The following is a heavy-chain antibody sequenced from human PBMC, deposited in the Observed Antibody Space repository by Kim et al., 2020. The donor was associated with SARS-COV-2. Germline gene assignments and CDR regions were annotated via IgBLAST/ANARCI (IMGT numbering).Heavy chain of an antibody. CDR1: GFTFSSYS. Sequence: GGSLRLSCAASGFTFSSYSMNWVRQAPGKGLEWVSSISSSSSYIYYADSVKGRFTISRDNAKNSLYLQMNSLRAEDTAVYYCARGVRSYYGGNSGGYYFDYWGQGTLVTVSS. V-gene: IGHV3-21*01. D-gene: IGHD4-17*01. CDR2: ISSSSSYI. CDR3: ARGVRSYYGGNSGGYYFDY. J-gene: IGHJ4*02.